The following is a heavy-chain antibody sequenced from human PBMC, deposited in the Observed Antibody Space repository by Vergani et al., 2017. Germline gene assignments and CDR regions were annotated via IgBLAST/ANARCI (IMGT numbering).Heavy chain of an antibody. J-gene: IGHJ6*02. D-gene: IGHD2-21*01. CDR2: IKSTFDRGTT. CDR1: RFTFSSYH. Sequence: EVQLVESGGGLVKPGGSLRLSCAASRFTFSSYHMNWVRQAPGKGLEWVGRIKSTFDRGTTDYAAAVKGRFTISRDDSKNTLFLQMNGLKTEDIGVYYCTTDPRYCGDGSCYWLRDHHYYGMDVWGQGTTVTVSS. CDR3: TTDPRYCGDGSCYWLRDHHYYGMDV. V-gene: IGHV3-15*07.